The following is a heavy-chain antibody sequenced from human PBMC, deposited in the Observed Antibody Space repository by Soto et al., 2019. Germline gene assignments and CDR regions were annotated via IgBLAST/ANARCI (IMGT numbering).Heavy chain of an antibody. D-gene: IGHD2-21*01. Sequence: QVQLVQSGAEVKKPGASVKVSCKASGYTFTSYDINWVRQATGQGLEWMGWMNPNSGNTGYAQKFQGRVTMTRNTXIXTDXMELSSLRSEDTAVYYCARGRRRLSLGAPGGWFDPWGQGTLVTVSS. V-gene: IGHV1-8*01. CDR3: ARGRRRLSLGAPGGWFDP. CDR1: GYTFTSYD. J-gene: IGHJ5*02. CDR2: MNPNSGNT.